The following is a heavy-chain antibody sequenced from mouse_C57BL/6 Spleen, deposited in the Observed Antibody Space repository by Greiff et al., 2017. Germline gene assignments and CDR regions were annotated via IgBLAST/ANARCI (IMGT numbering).Heavy chain of an antibody. D-gene: IGHD1-1*01. CDR3: TRESITTVVADY. CDR2: IDPETGGT. J-gene: IGHJ2*01. Sequence: QVQLQQSGAELARPGASVTLSCKASGYTFTDYEMHWVKQTPVHGLEWIGAIDPETGGTAYNQKFKGKAILTADKSSSTAYMELRSPTSEDSAVYYCTRESITTVVADYWGQGTTLTVSS. CDR1: GYTFTDYE. V-gene: IGHV1-15*01.